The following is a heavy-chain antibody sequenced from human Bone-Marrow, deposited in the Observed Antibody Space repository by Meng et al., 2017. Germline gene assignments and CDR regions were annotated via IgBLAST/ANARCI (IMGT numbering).Heavy chain of an antibody. D-gene: IGHD3-16*02. J-gene: IGHJ5*02. Sequence: GESLKISCKGSGYSFTSYWIGWVRQMPGKGLEWMGIIYPGDSDTRYSPSFQGQVTISADKSISTAYLQWSSLKASDTAVYYCARHMYYDYVWGSYRYYWFDPWGQGTLVTVSS. V-gene: IGHV5-51*01. CDR1: GYSFTSYW. CDR2: IYPGDSDT. CDR3: ARHMYYDYVWGSYRYYWFDP.